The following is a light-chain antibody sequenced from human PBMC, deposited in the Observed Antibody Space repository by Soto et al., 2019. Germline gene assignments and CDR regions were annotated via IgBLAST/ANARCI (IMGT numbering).Light chain of an antibody. J-gene: IGKJ1*01. Sequence: EIVMTQSPAALSVSPGERVTLSCRASQSVSSDLAWYQQKPGQSPRLVIFHASDRATGVPDRISGSGSGTEFTLTICSLQSDDFAVYYCQQYSHWPRTFGQGTKV. CDR1: QSVSSD. CDR3: QQYSHWPRT. CDR2: HAS. V-gene: IGKV3-15*01.